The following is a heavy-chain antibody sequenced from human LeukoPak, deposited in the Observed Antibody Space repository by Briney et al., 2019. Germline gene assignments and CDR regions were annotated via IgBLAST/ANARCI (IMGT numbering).Heavy chain of an antibody. D-gene: IGHD3-10*01. V-gene: IGHV3-11*04. Sequence: SGGSLRLSCAASGFIFSDYYVTWLRQAPGKGLEWISYISETGTTIHYAASVRGRFIVSRDNTRNSLYLQMNNLRVDDTAIYYCARDAFYYSSDQWGRGTLVTVSS. CDR3: ARDAFYYSSDQ. CDR2: ISETGTTI. J-gene: IGHJ4*02. CDR1: GFIFSDYY.